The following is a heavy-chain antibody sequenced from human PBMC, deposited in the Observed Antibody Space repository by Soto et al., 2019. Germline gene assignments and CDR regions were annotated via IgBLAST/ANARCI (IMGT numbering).Heavy chain of an antibody. Sequence: PVGSLRLSCAASGFTFSSYAMSWVRQAPGKGLEWVSAISGSGGSTYYADSVKGRFTISRDNSKNTLYLQMNSLRAEDTVVYYCAKEVTEVVVNWFDPWGQGTLVTVSS. V-gene: IGHV3-23*01. CDR1: GFTFSSYA. CDR2: ISGSGGST. J-gene: IGHJ5*02. D-gene: IGHD3-22*01. CDR3: AKEVTEVVVNWFDP.